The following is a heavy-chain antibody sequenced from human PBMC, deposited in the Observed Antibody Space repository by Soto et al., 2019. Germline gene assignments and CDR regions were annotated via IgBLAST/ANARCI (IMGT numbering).Heavy chain of an antibody. CDR3: ARHGGIVVYYFDY. Sequence: QLQLQESGPGLVKPSETLSLTCTVSGGSISSSSYYWGWIRQPPGKGLEWIGSIYYSGSTYYNPSLKRRVPLSVDPSKTQFSLKLSSVTAADTAVYYCARHGGIVVYYFDYWGQGTLVTVSS. J-gene: IGHJ4*02. V-gene: IGHV4-39*01. D-gene: IGHD3-22*01. CDR1: GGSISSSSYY. CDR2: IYYSGST.